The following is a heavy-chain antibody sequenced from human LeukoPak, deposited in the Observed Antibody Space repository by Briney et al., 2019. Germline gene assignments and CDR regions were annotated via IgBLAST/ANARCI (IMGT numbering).Heavy chain of an antibody. CDR1: GFTFSSYE. V-gene: IGHV3-48*03. D-gene: IGHD2-15*01. CDR2: ISSSGSTI. J-gene: IGHJ4*02. Sequence: GGSLRLSCAASGFTFSSYEMNWVRQAPGKGLEWVSYISSSGSTIYYADSVKGRFTISRDNAKNSLYLQMNSLRAEDTAVYYCASRCSGGSCYVRSHFDYWGQGTLVTVSP. CDR3: ASRCSGGSCYVRSHFDY.